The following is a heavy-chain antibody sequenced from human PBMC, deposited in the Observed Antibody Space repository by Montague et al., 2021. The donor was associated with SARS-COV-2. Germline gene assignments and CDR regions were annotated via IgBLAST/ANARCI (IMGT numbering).Heavy chain of an antibody. CDR1: GFSFSTYA. Sequence: SLRLSCAASGFSFSTYAMIWVRQVPGKGLEWVAAIGGNGRGTYHAASVKGRFTISRDNSKSTVNLQMNSLTVGDTAVYFCAKAYDSGGYNYERGADYWGQGTLVTVS. D-gene: IGHD3-22*01. V-gene: IGHV3-23*01. CDR3: AKAYDSGGYNYERGADY. J-gene: IGHJ4*02. CDR2: IGGNGRGT.